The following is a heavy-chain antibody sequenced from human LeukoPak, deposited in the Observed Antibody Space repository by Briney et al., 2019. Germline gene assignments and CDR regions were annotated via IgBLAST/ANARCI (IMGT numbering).Heavy chain of an antibody. V-gene: IGHV1-69*05. CDR1: GGTFSSYA. CDR2: IIPIFGTA. J-gene: IGHJ6*03. Sequence: ASVKVSCKASGGTFSSYAISWVRQAPGQGLEWMGEIIPIFGTANYAQKFQGRVTITTDESTSTAYMELSSLRSEDTAVYYCARGYSSSPYYYYYMDVWGKGTTVTVSS. D-gene: IGHD6-6*01. CDR3: ARGYSSSPYYYYYMDV.